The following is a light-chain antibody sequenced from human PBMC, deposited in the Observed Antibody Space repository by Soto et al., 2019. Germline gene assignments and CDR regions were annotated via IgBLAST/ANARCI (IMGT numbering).Light chain of an antibody. CDR3: CSYAGSTTFYV. V-gene: IGLV2-23*01. CDR2: DAN. CDR1: SSDVGSYNL. J-gene: IGLJ1*01. Sequence: SVLTQPASMSGSPGQSITISCTGTSSDVGSYNLVSWYQHHPGEAPKLIIYDANKRPSGISNRFSGSKSGNTASLTISGLQAEDEADYYCCSYAGSTTFYVFGIGTKVTVL.